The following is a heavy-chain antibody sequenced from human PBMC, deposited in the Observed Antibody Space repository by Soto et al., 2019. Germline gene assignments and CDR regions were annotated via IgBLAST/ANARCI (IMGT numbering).Heavy chain of an antibody. CDR1: GGSFSGYY. Sequence: QVQLQQWGAGLLKPSETLSLTCAVYGGSFSGYYWSWIRQPPGKGLEWIGEINHSGSTNYNPSLKSRVTISVDTSKNQFSLKLSSVTAADTAVYYCASGGSSWYVYYFDYWGQGTLVTVSS. V-gene: IGHV4-34*01. CDR2: INHSGST. J-gene: IGHJ4*02. CDR3: ASGGSSWYVYYFDY. D-gene: IGHD6-13*01.